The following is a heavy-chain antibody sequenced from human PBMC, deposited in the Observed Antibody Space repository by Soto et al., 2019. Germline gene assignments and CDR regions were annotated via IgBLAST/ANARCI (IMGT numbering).Heavy chain of an antibody. CDR3: ARVNRGYDSSGYHFDY. D-gene: IGHD3-22*01. CDR1: GGTFSSYA. V-gene: IGHV1-69*01. Sequence: QVQLVQSGAEVKKPGSSVKVSCKASGGTFSSYAISWVRQAPGQGLEWMGGIIPIFGTANYAQKFQGRVTITADESPSTAYMELGSLRSEDTAVYYCARVNRGYDSSGYHFDYWGQGTLVTVSS. J-gene: IGHJ4*02. CDR2: IIPIFGTA.